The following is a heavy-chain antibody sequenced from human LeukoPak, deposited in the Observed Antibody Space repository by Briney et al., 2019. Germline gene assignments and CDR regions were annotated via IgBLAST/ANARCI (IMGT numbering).Heavy chain of an antibody. CDR3: ATFGELFYYFDY. CDR1: GFTFSSYW. V-gene: IGHV3-7*01. CDR2: IKQDGSEK. Sequence: GGSLGLSCAASGFTFSSYWMSWVRQAPGKGLEWVANIKQDGSEKYYVDSVKGRFTISRDNAKNSLYLQMNSLRAEDTAVYYCATFGELFYYFDYWGQGTLVTVSS. J-gene: IGHJ4*02. D-gene: IGHD3-10*01.